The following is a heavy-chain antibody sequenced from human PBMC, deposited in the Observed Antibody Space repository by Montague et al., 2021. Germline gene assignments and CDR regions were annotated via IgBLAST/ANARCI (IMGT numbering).Heavy chain of an antibody. V-gene: IGHV3-21*01. CDR2: IGGSSGYI. CDR3: ARSSRLKGMDV. J-gene: IGHJ6*02. Sequence: SLRLSCAASGFTFSNYGMNWVRQAPGKGLEWVSCIGGSSGYISYADSVKGRFTISRDNAKNSLYLQMNSLRAEDTAVYYCARSSRLKGMDVWGQGTTVTVSS. CDR1: GFTFSNYG.